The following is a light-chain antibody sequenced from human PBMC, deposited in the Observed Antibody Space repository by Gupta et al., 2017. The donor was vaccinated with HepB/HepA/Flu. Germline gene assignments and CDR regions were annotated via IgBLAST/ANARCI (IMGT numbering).Light chain of an antibody. CDR1: QSGLYKSNNKTY. CDR3: QQYDSTPWT. CDR2: SVS. J-gene: IGKJ1*01. Sequence: DSVMSQSPDSLAVSVGERATINCKSSQSGLYKSNNKTYLGWYQPKPGQPPKLLIYSVSTRQSGVPDRFSGSGSGTDFTLTIRSLQAEDVALYFCQQYDSTPWTFGQGTKVEIK. V-gene: IGKV4-1*01.